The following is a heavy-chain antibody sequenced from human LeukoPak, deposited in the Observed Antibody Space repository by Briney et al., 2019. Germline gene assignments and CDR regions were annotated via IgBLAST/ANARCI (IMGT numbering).Heavy chain of an antibody. CDR3: ASGAAAGDYYYYGMDV. CDR2: ISAYNGNT. Sequence: ASVKVSCKASGYTFTSYGISWVRQAPGQGLEWMGWISAYNGNTNYAQKLQGRVTTTTDTSTSTAYMELRSLRSDDTAVYYCASGAAAGDYYYYGMDVWGQGTTVTVSS. V-gene: IGHV1-18*01. J-gene: IGHJ6*02. CDR1: GYTFTSYG. D-gene: IGHD6-13*01.